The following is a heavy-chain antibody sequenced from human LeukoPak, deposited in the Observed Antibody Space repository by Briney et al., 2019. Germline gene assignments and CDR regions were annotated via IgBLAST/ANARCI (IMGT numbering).Heavy chain of an antibody. V-gene: IGHV3-23*01. D-gene: IGHD3-3*01. CDR2: ISANDGDT. J-gene: IGHJ4*02. CDR3: ARQVAYYDFWSGYPDY. Sequence: GGSLRLSCTASGFTFSSYAMSWVRQAPGKGLEWVSAISANDGDTYYADSVKGRFTISRDNSKNTLYLQMNSLRAEDTAVYYCARQVAYYDFWSGYPDYWGQGTLVTVSS. CDR1: GFTFSSYA.